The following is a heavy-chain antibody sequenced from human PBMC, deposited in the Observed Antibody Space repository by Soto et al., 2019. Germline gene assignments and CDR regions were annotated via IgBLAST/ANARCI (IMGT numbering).Heavy chain of an antibody. CDR1: GFTFSEYY. D-gene: IGHD5-12*01. J-gene: IGHJ3*02. V-gene: IGHV3-11*05. CDR2: ISSSSSYT. Sequence: QVQLVESGGGLVKPGGSLRLSCAASGFTFSEYYMSWIRQAPGKGLEWVSYISSSSSYTNYADSVKGRFTISRDNAKNSLYLQMNSLRAEDTAVYYCARLGRWLQSWYGIWGQGTMVTVSS. CDR3: ARLGRWLQSWYGI.